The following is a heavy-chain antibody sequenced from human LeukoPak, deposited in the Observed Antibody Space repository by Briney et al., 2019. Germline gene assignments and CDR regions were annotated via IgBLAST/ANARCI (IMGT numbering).Heavy chain of an antibody. D-gene: IGHD6-19*01. CDR2: ISGSGSSI. CDR1: GFTFSSYS. V-gene: IGHV3-48*04. Sequence: GESLRLSCAASGFTFSSYSMNCVRQAPGRGLEWVSYISGSGSSIDYTESVEGRFTISRDNARNSLYLQMNSLRAEDTAVYYCARDGSSFDPFDYWGQGTPVTVSS. J-gene: IGHJ4*02. CDR3: ARDGSSFDPFDY.